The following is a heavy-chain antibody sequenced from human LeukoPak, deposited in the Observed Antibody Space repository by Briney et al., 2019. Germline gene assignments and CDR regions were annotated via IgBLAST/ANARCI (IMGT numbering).Heavy chain of an antibody. J-gene: IGHJ4*02. CDR1: GYTFTGYY. D-gene: IGHD3-22*01. Sequence: ASVKVSCKASGYTFTGYYMHWVRQAPRQGLEWMGWINPNSGGTNDAQKFQGRVTMTRDTSISTAYMELSRLRSDDTAVYYCARAYDSSGYYSSVAGYWGQGTLVTVSS. V-gene: IGHV1-2*02. CDR3: ARAYDSSGYYSSVAGY. CDR2: INPNSGGT.